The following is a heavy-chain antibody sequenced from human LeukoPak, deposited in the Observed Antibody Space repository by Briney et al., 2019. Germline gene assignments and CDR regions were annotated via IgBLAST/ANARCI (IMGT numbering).Heavy chain of an antibody. J-gene: IGHJ4*02. CDR2: ISYDGSNK. D-gene: IGHD4-17*01. CDR1: GFSFSNSA. CDR3: AKDEDYGDYVLSY. Sequence: GGSLRLSCAASGFSFSNSAMHWVRQPTGKGLEWVAVISYDGSNKYSADSVKGRFTISRDNSKNTLYLQMNSLRAEDTAVYYCAKDEDYGDYVLSYWGQGTLVTVSS. V-gene: IGHV3-30*18.